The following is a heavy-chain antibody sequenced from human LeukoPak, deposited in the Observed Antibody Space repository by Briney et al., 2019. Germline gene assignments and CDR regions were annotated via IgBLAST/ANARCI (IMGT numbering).Heavy chain of an antibody. CDR2: ISGSSGST. Sequence: PGGSLRLSCAASGFTFSSYAMSWVRQAPGKGLEWVSAISGSSGSTYYADSVKGRFTISRDNSKNTLYLQMNSLRAEDTAVYYCAKVADFWSGSNWFDPWGQGTLVTVSS. CDR1: GFTFSSYA. CDR3: AKVADFWSGSNWFDP. D-gene: IGHD3-3*01. J-gene: IGHJ5*02. V-gene: IGHV3-23*01.